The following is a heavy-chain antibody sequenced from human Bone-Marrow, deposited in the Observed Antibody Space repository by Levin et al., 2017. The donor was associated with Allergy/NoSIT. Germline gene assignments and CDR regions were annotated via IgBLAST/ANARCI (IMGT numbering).Heavy chain of an antibody. CDR3: ARSGNYYDSSGYYYGEFDY. D-gene: IGHD3-22*01. V-gene: IGHV4-30-2*01. Sequence: SQTLSLTCAVSGGSISSGGYSWSWIRQPPGKGLEWIGYIYHSGSTYYNPSLKSRVTISVDRSKNQFSLKLSSVTAADTAVYYCARSGNYYDSSGYYYGEFDYWGQGTLVTVSS. J-gene: IGHJ4*02. CDR1: GGSISSGGYS. CDR2: IYHSGST.